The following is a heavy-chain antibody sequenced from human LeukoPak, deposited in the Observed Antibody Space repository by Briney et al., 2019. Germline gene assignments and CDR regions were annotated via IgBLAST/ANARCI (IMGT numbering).Heavy chain of an antibody. CDR2: ISYSGST. CDR3: ARTNSGYDPSPGLFYYFYYMDV. D-gene: IGHD5-12*01. Sequence: PSETLSLTCTVPGGSISPYYWAYIRQPPGKGLEWIGYISYSGSTIYNPSLKSRVTISLDTSKKQFSLKLSSVTAADTAVYYCARTNSGYDPSPGLFYYFYYMDVWGKGTTVTVSS. CDR1: GGSISPYY. J-gene: IGHJ6*03. V-gene: IGHV4-59*01.